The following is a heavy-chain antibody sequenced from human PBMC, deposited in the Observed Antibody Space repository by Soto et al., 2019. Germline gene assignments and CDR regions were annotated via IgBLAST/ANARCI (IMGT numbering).Heavy chain of an antibody. Sequence: GESLKISCEGFGYNFATYWIAWVRQMPGKGLEYMGIIYPGDSDSRYSPSFQGQVTFSADKSISTAYMQWSSLKASDTVMYYCARHGFYGDYASNYFDPWGQGTLVTVSS. CDR1: GYNFATYW. CDR2: IYPGDSDS. J-gene: IGHJ5*02. CDR3: ARHGFYGDYASNYFDP. D-gene: IGHD4-17*01. V-gene: IGHV5-51*01.